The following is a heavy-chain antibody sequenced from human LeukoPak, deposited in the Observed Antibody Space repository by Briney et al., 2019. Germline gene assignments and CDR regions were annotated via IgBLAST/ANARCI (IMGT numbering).Heavy chain of an antibody. V-gene: IGHV4-61*02. CDR3: ARDKRWRDAGNDYFYYYFMDV. Sequence: PSETLSLTCTVSGGSISSGSYYWSWIRQPAGKGLEWIGRIYTSGSTNYNPSLKSRVTISVDTSKNQFSLKLSSVTAADTAVYYCARDKRWRDAGNDYFYYYFMDVWGKGTTVTVSS. CDR1: GGSISSGSYY. J-gene: IGHJ6*03. D-gene: IGHD1-1*01. CDR2: IYTSGST.